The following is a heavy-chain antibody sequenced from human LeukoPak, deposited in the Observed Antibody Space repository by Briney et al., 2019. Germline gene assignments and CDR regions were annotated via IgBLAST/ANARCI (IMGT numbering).Heavy chain of an antibody. Sequence: GGSLRLSCAASGFTFSSYAMHWVRQAPGRGLEWVTIISTHGSNKYYTDSVRGRFTISRDNSRNTLYLQMNSLRAEDTAVYYCAREAFPYGAGGYPLFDYWGQGTLVTVSS. D-gene: IGHD3-10*01. J-gene: IGHJ4*02. CDR2: ISTHGSNK. CDR3: AREAFPYGAGGYPLFDY. V-gene: IGHV3-30*04. CDR1: GFTFSSYA.